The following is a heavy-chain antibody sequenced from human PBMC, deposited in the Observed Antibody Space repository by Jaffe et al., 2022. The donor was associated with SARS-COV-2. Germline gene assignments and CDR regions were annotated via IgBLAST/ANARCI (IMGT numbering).Heavy chain of an antibody. J-gene: IGHJ6*02. D-gene: IGHD3-3*01. CDR2: IKQDGSEK. V-gene: IGHV3-7*01. CDR3: ARDSDGITIFEGLGGMDV. CDR1: GFTFSSYW. Sequence: EVQLVESGGGLVQPGGSLRLSCAASGFTFSSYWMSWVRQAPGKGLEWVANIKQDGSEKYYVDSVKGRFTISRDNAKNSLYLQMNSLRAEDTAVYYCARDSDGITIFEGLGGMDVWGQGTTVTVSS.